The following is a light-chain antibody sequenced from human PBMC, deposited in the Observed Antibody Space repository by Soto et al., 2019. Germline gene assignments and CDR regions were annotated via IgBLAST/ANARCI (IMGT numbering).Light chain of an antibody. CDR2: AAS. Sequence: DIQMTQSPSSVSASVGDRVTITCRASQSIGKYLSWFQQTPGNAPKLLIYAASGLQSGVPSRFSGSGSGTDFTLTINSLQREDFATYYCQQTYNTPLTFGGGTRVDI. J-gene: IGKJ4*01. CDR3: QQTYNTPLT. CDR1: QSIGKY. V-gene: IGKV1-39*01.